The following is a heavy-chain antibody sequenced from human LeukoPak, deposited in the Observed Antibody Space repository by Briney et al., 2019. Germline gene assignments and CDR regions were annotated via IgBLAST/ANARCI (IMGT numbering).Heavy chain of an antibody. J-gene: IGHJ2*01. Sequence: PGGSLRLSCAASGFTFSSYWMSWVRQAPGKGLESVANIKQDGSEKYYVDSVKGRFTISRDNSKNTLYLQMNSLRAEDTAVYYCAKGSYYDILTGYSSTRYFDLWGRGTLVTVSS. CDR1: GFTFSSYW. CDR2: IKQDGSEK. CDR3: AKGSYYDILTGYSSTRYFDL. V-gene: IGHV3-7*01. D-gene: IGHD3-9*01.